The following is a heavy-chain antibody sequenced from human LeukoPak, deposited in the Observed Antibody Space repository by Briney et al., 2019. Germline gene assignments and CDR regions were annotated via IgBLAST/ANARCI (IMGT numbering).Heavy chain of an antibody. CDR2: ISAYNGNK. J-gene: IGHJ4*02. V-gene: IGHV1-18*04. CDR1: GYTLTRYY. D-gene: IGHD3-22*01. Sequence: ASVKVSCKASGYTLTRYYKHWVRQARGQEREGVGWISAYNGNKNYAQKLQGRVTMTTDTSTSTAYMELRSLRSDDTAVYYCARDSRLGGHYYDSSGYYLYYFDYWGQGTLVTVSS. CDR3: ARDSRLGGHYYDSSGYYLYYFDY.